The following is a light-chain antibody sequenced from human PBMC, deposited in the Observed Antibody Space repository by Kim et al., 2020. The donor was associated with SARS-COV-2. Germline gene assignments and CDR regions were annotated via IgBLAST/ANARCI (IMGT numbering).Light chain of an antibody. V-gene: IGKV1-5*03. J-gene: IGKJ4*01. CDR1: QSISAW. Sequence: GDRVTIPSRASQSISAWLAWYQKKQRQAPKLLIHKASDLKSGVPSRFSGSGSGTEFTLTISSLQPEDSATYYCHQYASYPLTFGGGTKVDIK. CDR3: HQYASYPLT. CDR2: KAS.